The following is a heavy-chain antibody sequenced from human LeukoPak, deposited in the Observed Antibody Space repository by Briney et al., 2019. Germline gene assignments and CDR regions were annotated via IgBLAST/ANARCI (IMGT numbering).Heavy chain of an antibody. J-gene: IGHJ3*02. Sequence: SETLSLTCTVSGGSITTHYWSWIRQPAGREVEWIGRVYNTGSTKYNPSLESRVTMSVDTSSNRFSLRLRSVTAADTAVYYCARDLLGDYGTFDIWGQGTMVTVSS. CDR2: VYNTGST. CDR3: ARDLLGDYGTFDI. D-gene: IGHD4-17*01. V-gene: IGHV4-4*07. CDR1: GGSITTHY.